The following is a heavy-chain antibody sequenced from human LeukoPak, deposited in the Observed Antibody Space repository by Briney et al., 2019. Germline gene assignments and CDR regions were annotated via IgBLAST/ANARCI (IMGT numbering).Heavy chain of an antibody. CDR3: AAGNYYDSSGYYYGYDYMDV. CDR1: GFTFSSYS. J-gene: IGHJ6*03. V-gene: IGHV3-21*01. Sequence: GGSLRLSCAASGFTFSSYSMNWVRQAPGKGLEWVSSISSSSSYIYYADSVKGRFTISRDNAKNSLYLQMNSLRAEDTAVYYCAAGNYYDSSGYYYGYDYMDVWGKGTTVTISS. D-gene: IGHD3-22*01. CDR2: ISSSSSYI.